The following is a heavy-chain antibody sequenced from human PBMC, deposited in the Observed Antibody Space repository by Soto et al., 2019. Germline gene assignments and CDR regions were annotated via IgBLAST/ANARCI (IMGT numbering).Heavy chain of an antibody. V-gene: IGHV4-4*02. J-gene: IGHJ4*02. CDR2: IHHSGNT. CDR1: SASISSEQW. Sequence: QMQLQESGPGLVKPSETLSLTCAVSSASISSEQWWSWVRQPPGKGLEWIGEIHHSGNTNSNPSLKSRVTMSVDKSKNQFSLNLNSLTAADTAVYYCARSFGWSAIDQWSQGTLVTVSS. D-gene: IGHD6-19*01. CDR3: ARSFGWSAIDQ.